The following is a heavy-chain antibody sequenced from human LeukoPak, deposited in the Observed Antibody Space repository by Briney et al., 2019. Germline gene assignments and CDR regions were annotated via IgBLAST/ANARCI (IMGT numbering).Heavy chain of an antibody. J-gene: IGHJ4*02. CDR2: INPNSGGT. D-gene: IGHD2-15*01. V-gene: IGHV1-2*02. CDR3: ARSGLVSYYFDY. CDR1: VYTFTRYY. Sequence: ASVNVSCKASVYTFTRYYMHWVRQAPGQGLEWMGWINPNSGGTNYAQKFQGRVTMTRDTSISTAYMELSGLRSDDTAVYYCARSGLVSYYFDYWGQGTLVTVSS.